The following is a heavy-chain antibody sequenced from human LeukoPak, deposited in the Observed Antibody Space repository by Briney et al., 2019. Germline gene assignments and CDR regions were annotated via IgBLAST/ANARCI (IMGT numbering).Heavy chain of an antibody. CDR1: GFTFSSYS. Sequence: GGSLRPSCAASGFTFSSYSMNWVRQAPGKGLEWVSSISSSSSYIYYADSVKGRFTISRDNAKNSLYLQMNSLRAEDTAVYYCARDGGRGYAVDYWGQGTLVTVSS. CDR2: ISSSSSYI. D-gene: IGHD5-12*01. V-gene: IGHV3-21*01. J-gene: IGHJ4*02. CDR3: ARDGGRGYAVDY.